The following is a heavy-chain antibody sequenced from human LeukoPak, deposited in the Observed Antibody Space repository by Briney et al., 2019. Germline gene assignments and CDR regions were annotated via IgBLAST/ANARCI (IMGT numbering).Heavy chain of an antibody. Sequence: PGGALRLSCAASGFTFSSYWMHWVRDAPGKGLLWGSRINSDGSSTSYADSVKGRFTISRDNAMNSLYLQMNSLRAEDTAVYYCARSRRWFGSDYWGQGTLVTVSS. CDR1: GFTFSSYW. V-gene: IGHV3-74*01. J-gene: IGHJ4*02. CDR2: INSDGSST. CDR3: ARSRRWFGSDY. D-gene: IGHD3-10*01.